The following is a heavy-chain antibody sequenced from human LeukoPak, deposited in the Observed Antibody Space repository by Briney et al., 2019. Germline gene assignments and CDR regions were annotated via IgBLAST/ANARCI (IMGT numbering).Heavy chain of an antibody. CDR3: ARDPEYYDSSGPHDAFDI. J-gene: IGHJ3*02. Sequence: GGSLRLSCAASGFTFSSYAMSWVRQAPGKGLEWVSAISGSGGSTYYADSVKGRFTISRDNSKNTLYLQMNSLRAEDTAVYYCARDPEYYDSSGPHDAFDIWGQGTMVTVSS. D-gene: IGHD3-22*01. CDR2: ISGSGGST. V-gene: IGHV3-23*01. CDR1: GFTFSSYA.